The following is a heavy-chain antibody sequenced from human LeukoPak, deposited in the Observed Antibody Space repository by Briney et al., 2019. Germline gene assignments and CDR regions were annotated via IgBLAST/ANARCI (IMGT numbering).Heavy chain of an antibody. J-gene: IGHJ4*02. CDR3: ARLLARITIFGVARPDY. Sequence: SETLSLTCTVSGGSISSSSYYWGWIRQPSGKGLEWIGSIYYSGSTYYNPSLKSRVTISVDTSKNQFSLKLSSVTAADTAVYYCARLLARITIFGVARPDYWGQGTLVTVSS. D-gene: IGHD3-3*01. CDR2: IYYSGST. V-gene: IGHV4-39*01. CDR1: GGSISSSSYY.